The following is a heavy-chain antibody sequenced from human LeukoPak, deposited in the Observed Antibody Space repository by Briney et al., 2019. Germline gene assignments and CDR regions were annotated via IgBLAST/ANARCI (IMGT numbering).Heavy chain of an antibody. Sequence: KTSENLSLTCIVSGGSISSYYWSWIRQPPGKGLEWIGYIYSSGSTDYNPSLKSRVTISLDTSNHQFSLKLTSVTAADTAVYYCARHVGIHLWSLYFDYWGQGSLVTVSS. CDR2: IYSSGST. J-gene: IGHJ4*02. V-gene: IGHV4-59*08. CDR3: ARHVGIHLWSLYFDY. CDR1: GGSISSYY. D-gene: IGHD5-18*01.